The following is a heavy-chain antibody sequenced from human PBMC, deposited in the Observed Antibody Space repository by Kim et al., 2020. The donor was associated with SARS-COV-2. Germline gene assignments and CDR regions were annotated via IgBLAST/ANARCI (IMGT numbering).Heavy chain of an antibody. CDR2: ITGSGSGT. J-gene: IGHJ5*02. CDR1: GFTFSNYG. D-gene: IGHD3-16*01. V-gene: IGHV3-23*01. CDR3: AKHLGA. Sequence: GGSLRLSCAASGFTFSNYGMSWVRQAPGKGLEWVSAITGSGSGTYYADFVKGRFTISRDNSKNTLYLQMNSLRADDTALYYCAKHLGAWGQGTLVTVSS.